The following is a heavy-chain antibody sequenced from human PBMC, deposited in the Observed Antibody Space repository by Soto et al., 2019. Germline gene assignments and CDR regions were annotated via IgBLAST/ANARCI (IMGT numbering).Heavy chain of an antibody. D-gene: IGHD3-10*01. CDR3: AKDPDYGPY. V-gene: IGHV3-23*01. J-gene: IGHJ4*02. CDR1: GFTFSSNA. Sequence: PGGSLRLSCAASGFTFSSNAMSWVRRAPGKGLEWVSAIGGGGGGTYYADSVKGRFTISRDNSKNTLYLQMNSLRAEDTAVYYCAKDPDYGPYWGQGTLVTVSS. CDR2: IGGGGGGT.